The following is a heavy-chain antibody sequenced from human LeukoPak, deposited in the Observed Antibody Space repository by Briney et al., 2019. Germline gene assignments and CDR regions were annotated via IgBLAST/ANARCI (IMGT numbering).Heavy chain of an antibody. CDR2: ITNSGDAT. Sequence: GGSLRLSCAASGFTFSSYAMSWVRQAPGKGLEWVSAITNSGDATYYADSVKGQFTISRDNSKNTLYLQINSLRAEDTAIYYCAKAPMEDSWYIHFDYWGQGTLVTVSS. D-gene: IGHD6-13*01. J-gene: IGHJ4*02. CDR3: AKAPMEDSWYIHFDY. CDR1: GFTFSSYA. V-gene: IGHV3-23*01.